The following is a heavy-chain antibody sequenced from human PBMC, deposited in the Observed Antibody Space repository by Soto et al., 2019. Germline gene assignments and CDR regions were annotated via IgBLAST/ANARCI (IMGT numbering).Heavy chain of an antibody. CDR1: GFTFSSYS. Sequence: EVQLVESGGGLVKPGGSLRLSCAASGFTFSSYSMNWVRQAPGKGLEWVSSISSSSSDIYYADSVKGRFTISRDNAKNSLYLQMNSLRAEDTAVYYCARGGYDFWSGYYDGKDAFDIWGQGTMVTVSA. D-gene: IGHD3-3*01. CDR3: ARGGYDFWSGYYDGKDAFDI. V-gene: IGHV3-21*01. CDR2: ISSSSSDI. J-gene: IGHJ3*02.